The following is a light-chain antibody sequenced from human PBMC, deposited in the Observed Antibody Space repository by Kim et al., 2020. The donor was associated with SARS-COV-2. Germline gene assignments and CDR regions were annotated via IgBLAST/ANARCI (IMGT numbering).Light chain of an antibody. J-gene: IGKJ2*01. CDR1: QSISSY. V-gene: IGKV1-39*01. CDR3: QQSYSTLPYT. Sequence: DIQMTQSPSSLSASVGDRVTITCRASQSISSYLNWYQQKPGKAPKLLIYAASSLQSGVPSRFSGSGSGTDFTLTISSLQPEDFGTYYCQQSYSTLPYTFGQGTKLEI. CDR2: AAS.